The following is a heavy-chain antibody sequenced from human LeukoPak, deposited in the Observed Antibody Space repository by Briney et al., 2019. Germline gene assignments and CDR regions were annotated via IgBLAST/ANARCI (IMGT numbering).Heavy chain of an antibody. CDR2: IYYSGST. CDR3: ARGPGYCSGGSCYPYYYYYYMDV. V-gene: IGHV4-39*07. CDR1: GGSISSSSYY. Sequence: SETLSLTCTVSGGSISSSSYYWGWIRQPPGKGLEWIGSIYYSGSTYYNPSLKSRVTISVDTSKNQFSLKLSSVTAADTAVYYCARGPGYCSGGSCYPYYYYYYMDVWGKGTTVTISS. J-gene: IGHJ6*03. D-gene: IGHD2-15*01.